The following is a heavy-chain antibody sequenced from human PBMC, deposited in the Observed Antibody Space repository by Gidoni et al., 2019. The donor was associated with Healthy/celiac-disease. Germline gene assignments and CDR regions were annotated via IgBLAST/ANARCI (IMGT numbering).Heavy chain of an antibody. CDR1: GGTFSSYA. CDR2: IIPIFGTA. V-gene: IGHV1-69*06. J-gene: IGHJ6*03. Sequence: KKPGSSVKVSCKASGGTFSSYAISWVRQAPGQGLEWMGGIIPIFGTANYAQKFQGRVTITADKSTSTAYMELSSLRSEDTAVYYCAREAPLRYFDWSYYYMDVWGKGTTVTVSS. D-gene: IGHD3-9*01. CDR3: AREAPLRYFDWSYYYMDV.